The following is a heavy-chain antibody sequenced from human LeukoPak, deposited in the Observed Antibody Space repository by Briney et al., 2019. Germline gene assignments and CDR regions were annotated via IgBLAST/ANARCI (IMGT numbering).Heavy chain of an antibody. V-gene: IGHV4-61*02. D-gene: IGHD4-17*01. CDR3: ARPLQGRTVTLNY. Sequence: SETLSLTCTVSGGSISSGSYYWSWIRQPAGKGLEWIGRIYTSGSTNYNPSLKSRVTISVDTSKNQFSLKLTSVTAADTAVDYCARPLQGRTVTLNYWGQGTLVTVPS. CDR1: GGSISSGSYY. CDR2: IYTSGST. J-gene: IGHJ4*02.